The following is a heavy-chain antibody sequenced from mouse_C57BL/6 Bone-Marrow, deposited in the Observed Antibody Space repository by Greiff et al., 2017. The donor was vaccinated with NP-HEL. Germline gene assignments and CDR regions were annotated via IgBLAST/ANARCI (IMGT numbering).Heavy chain of an antibody. Sequence: EVMLVESGGGLVKPGGSLKLSCAASGFTFSSYAMSWVRQTPEKGLAWVATISDGGSYTYYPDNVKGRFTISRDNAKNNLYLQMSHLKSEDTAMYYCAREGYYGKDFDDWGKGTTLTVSS. J-gene: IGHJ2*01. D-gene: IGHD1-1*01. CDR3: AREGYYGKDFDD. CDR1: GFTFSSYA. CDR2: ISDGGSYT. V-gene: IGHV5-4*01.